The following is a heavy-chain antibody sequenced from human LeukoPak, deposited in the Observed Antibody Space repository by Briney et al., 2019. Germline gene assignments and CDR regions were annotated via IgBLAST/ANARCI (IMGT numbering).Heavy chain of an antibody. J-gene: IGHJ4*02. CDR1: GFTFSSYW. CDR3: AKEGGYYYDSSGYPDY. Sequence: PGGSLRLSCAASGFTFSSYWMSWVRQAPGKGLEWVATIRQDGSEKYYVDSVKGRFTISRDNSKNTLYLQMNSLRAEDTAVYYCAKEGGYYYDSSGYPDYWGQGTLVTVSS. CDR2: IRQDGSEK. V-gene: IGHV3-7*03. D-gene: IGHD3-22*01.